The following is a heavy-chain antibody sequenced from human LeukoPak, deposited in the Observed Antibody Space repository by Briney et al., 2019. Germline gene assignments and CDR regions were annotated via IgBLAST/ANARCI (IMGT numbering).Heavy chain of an antibody. CDR3: TTTWSSRKCFDY. Sequence: KPGGSLRLSCAASGITFNNTWTSWVRQAPGKGLEWVGRIKSKTDGGTTECAAPVKGRFTISRDDSENTLFLLMDSLKTEDTAVYYCTTTWSSRKCFDYWGQGTLVTVSS. CDR1: GITFNNTW. V-gene: IGHV3-15*01. D-gene: IGHD3-10*01. CDR2: IKSKTDGGTT. J-gene: IGHJ4*02.